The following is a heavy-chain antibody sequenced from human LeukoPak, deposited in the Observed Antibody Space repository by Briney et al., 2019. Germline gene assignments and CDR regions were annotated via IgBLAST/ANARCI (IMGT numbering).Heavy chain of an antibody. Sequence: GRSLRLSCAASGFTFSSYAMHWVRQAPGRGLEGVAVISYDGSNKYYADSVKGRFTISRDNSKNTLYLQMNSLRAEDTAVYYCARDGITYSSSWYDRPDYWGQGTLVTVSS. J-gene: IGHJ4*02. CDR3: ARDGITYSSSWYDRPDY. D-gene: IGHD6-13*01. V-gene: IGHV3-30-3*01. CDR1: GFTFSSYA. CDR2: ISYDGSNK.